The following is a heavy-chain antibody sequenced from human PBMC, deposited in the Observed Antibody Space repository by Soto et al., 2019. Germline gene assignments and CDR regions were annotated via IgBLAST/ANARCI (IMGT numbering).Heavy chain of an antibody. J-gene: IGHJ4*02. D-gene: IGHD1-1*01. CDR1: GYTFSDHD. CDR3: ARVGGNWKDDYFGY. CDR2: MNPNSGDT. Sequence: QVPLVQSGAEVKKPGASVKVSCKASGYTFSDHDINWVRQASGQGPEWLGWMNPNSGDTGYAQNFQGRVTMTRDTSKRTAYLELSSRRSEDTAVYYCARVGGNWKDDYFGYWGQGTVVTVSS. V-gene: IGHV1-8*01.